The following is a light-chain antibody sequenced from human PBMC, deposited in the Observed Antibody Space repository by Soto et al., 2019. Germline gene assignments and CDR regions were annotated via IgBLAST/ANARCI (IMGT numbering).Light chain of an antibody. CDR1: QSISSG. J-gene: IGKJ1*01. CDR2: KAS. Sequence: DIQMTQSPSTLSASVGDRVTITCRASQSISSGLAWYQQKPGKAPKLMIYKASSLESGVPSRFSGSGSGTEFTLTISSLQTDDFATYYCQQYNRTFGQGTKVEIK. V-gene: IGKV1-5*03. CDR3: QQYNRT.